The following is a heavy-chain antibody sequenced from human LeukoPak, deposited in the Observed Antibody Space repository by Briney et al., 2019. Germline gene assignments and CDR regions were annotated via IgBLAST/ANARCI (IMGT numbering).Heavy chain of an antibody. CDR3: ARDGEFDSSGWYDY. CDR2: IYTCGNT. D-gene: IGHD6-19*01. Sequence: SGGSLRLSCAASVFTVDSNYLSWVRQAPGKGQEWVSTIYTCGNTYYAASVKGRFTISRDFSKNTVFLHMNSLRAEDTAMYYCARDGEFDSSGWYDYWGQGTLVTVSS. CDR1: VFTVDSNY. J-gene: IGHJ4*02. V-gene: IGHV3-53*01.